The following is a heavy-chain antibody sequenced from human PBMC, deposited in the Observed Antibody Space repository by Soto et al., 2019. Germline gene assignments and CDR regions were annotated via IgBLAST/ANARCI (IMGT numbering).Heavy chain of an antibody. Sequence: TLSLTSTVPGGSVGSGGSSWTWIAKHPGKGLEWIGYIYYIGSTYYNPSLKSRVTISVDTSKNQFSLKLSSVTAADTAVYYCAASCVGCGGFNYYGMDVWGQGTTVT. J-gene: IGHJ6*02. CDR2: IYYIGST. D-gene: IGHD2-21*01. V-gene: IGHV4-31*03. CDR3: AASCVGCGGFNYYGMDV. CDR1: GGSVGSGGSS.